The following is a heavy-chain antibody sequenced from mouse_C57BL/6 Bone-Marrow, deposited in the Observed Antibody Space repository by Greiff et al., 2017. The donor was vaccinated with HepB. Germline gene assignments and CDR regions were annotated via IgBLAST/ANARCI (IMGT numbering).Heavy chain of an antibody. J-gene: IGHJ3*01. Sequence: VKLVESGPGLVKPSQSLFLTCSITGFPITSGYYWIWIRQSPGKPLEWMGYITHSGETFYNPSLQSPISITRETSKNQFFLQLNSVTTEDTAMYYCAGDNYGTGFAYWGQGTLVTVSA. CDR1: GFPITSGYY. D-gene: IGHD1-1*01. V-gene: IGHV12-3*01. CDR3: AGDNYGTGFAY. CDR2: ITHSGET.